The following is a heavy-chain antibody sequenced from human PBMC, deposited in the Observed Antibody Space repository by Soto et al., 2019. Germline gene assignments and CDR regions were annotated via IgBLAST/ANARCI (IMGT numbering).Heavy chain of an antibody. CDR2: IYHSGST. Sequence: QLQLQESGSGLVKPSQTLSLTCAVSGGSISSGGYSWSWIRQPPGKGLEWIGYIYHSGSTYYNPSLKSRVXXSXDXXKNQFSLKLSSVPAADTAVYYCARAAPDYYYGMDVWGQGTTVTVSS. J-gene: IGHJ6*02. CDR1: GGSISSGGYS. CDR3: ARAAPDYYYGMDV. V-gene: IGHV4-30-2*01.